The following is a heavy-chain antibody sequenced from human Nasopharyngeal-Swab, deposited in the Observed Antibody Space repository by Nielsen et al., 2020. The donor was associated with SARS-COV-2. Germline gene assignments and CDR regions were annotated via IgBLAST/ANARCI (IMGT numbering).Heavy chain of an antibody. CDR3: VTFGINWALVY. CDR1: GFPFSSHA. CDR2: INSDGSST. V-gene: IGHV3-74*01. J-gene: IGHJ4*02. D-gene: IGHD7-27*01. Sequence: GESLKISCVASGFPFSSHAMSWVRQAPGKGLVWVSRINSDGSSTTYADSVKGRFTISRDNAKNTLYLHMNSLTVDDTAVYYCVTFGINWALVYWGLGTLVTVSS.